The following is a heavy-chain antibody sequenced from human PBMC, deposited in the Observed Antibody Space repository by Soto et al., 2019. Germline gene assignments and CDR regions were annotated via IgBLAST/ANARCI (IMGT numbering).Heavy chain of an antibody. J-gene: IGHJ6*02. CDR1: GGTFSSYA. CDR2: IIPIFGTA. D-gene: IGHD3-10*01. Sequence: ASVKVSCKASGGTFSSYAISWVRQAPGQGLEWMGGIIPIFGTANYAQKFQGRVTITADESTSTAYMELSSLRSEDTAVYYCARAGTYYYGSGSYSPTNPWDYGMDVWGQGTTVTVSS. V-gene: IGHV1-69*13. CDR3: ARAGTYYYGSGSYSPTNPWDYGMDV.